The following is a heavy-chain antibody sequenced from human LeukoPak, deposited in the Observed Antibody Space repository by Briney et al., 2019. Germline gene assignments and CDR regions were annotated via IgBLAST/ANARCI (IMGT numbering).Heavy chain of an antibody. D-gene: IGHD4/OR15-4a*01. V-gene: IGHV4-61*01. CDR1: GGSVSSGSYY. CDR3: ARGGKKTMTIRTYYFDY. CDR2: IYYSGST. J-gene: IGHJ4*02. Sequence: PSETLSLTCTVSGGSVSSGSYYWSWIRQPPGKGLEWIGYIYYSGSTNYNPSLKSRVTISVDTSKNQFSLKLSSVTAADTAVYYRARGGKKTMTIRTYYFDYWGQGTLVTVSS.